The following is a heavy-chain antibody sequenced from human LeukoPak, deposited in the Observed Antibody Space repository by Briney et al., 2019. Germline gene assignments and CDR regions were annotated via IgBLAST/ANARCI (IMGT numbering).Heavy chain of an antibody. D-gene: IGHD3-16*01. CDR3: AKPRTPGLGWGQFDF. Sequence: PGGSLRLSCAASGFTFSNYAMSWVRQTPGKGLEWVSTISVNGGSTYSADSVKGRFTISRDNSKNTLYLEMNSLRPEDTAIYYCAKPRTPGLGWGQFDFWGQGFLVNGSS. CDR1: GFTFSNYA. J-gene: IGHJ4*02. CDR2: ISVNGGST. V-gene: IGHV3-23*01.